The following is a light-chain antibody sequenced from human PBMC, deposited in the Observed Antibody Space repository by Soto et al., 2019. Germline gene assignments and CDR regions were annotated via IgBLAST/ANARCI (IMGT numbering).Light chain of an antibody. Sequence: VLTPSPDSLAVAFGGGGTTICRRTHRGFYSSNNKNYLAWYPQKPGQPPKLLIYWASTRESGVPDRFSGSGSGTDFTLTISSLQAEDVAVYYCQQYYNTPWTFGQGTKVDNK. CDR2: WAS. V-gene: IGKV4-1*01. CDR3: QQYYNTPWT. CDR1: HRGFYSSNNKNY. J-gene: IGKJ1*01.